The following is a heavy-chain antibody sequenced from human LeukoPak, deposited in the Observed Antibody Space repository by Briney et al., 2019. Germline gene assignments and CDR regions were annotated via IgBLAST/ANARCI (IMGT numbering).Heavy chain of an antibody. CDR3: AKERGYYYDYFDY. CDR2: ISYDGSNK. D-gene: IGHD3-22*01. J-gene: IGHJ4*02. CDR1: GFTFSSYA. V-gene: IGHV3-30-3*01. Sequence: GRSLRLSCAASGFTFSSYAMHWVRQAPGKGLEWVAVISYDGSNKYYADSVKGRFTISRDNSKNTLYLQMNSLRAEDTAVYYCAKERGYYYDYFDYWGQGTLVTVSS.